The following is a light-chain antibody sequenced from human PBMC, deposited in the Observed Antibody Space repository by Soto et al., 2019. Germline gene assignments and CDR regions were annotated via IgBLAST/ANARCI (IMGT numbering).Light chain of an antibody. CDR3: ATWGDSLSGVV. CDR2: RNN. V-gene: IGLV1-47*01. Sequence: QSVLTQPPSASGTPGQRVTISCSGSSSNIGSNYVYWYQQLPGTAPKLLIYRNNQRPSGVPDRFSGSKSGTSASLAISGLRSEDEADYYCATWGDSLSGVVFGGGTKVTVL. CDR1: SSNIGSNY. J-gene: IGLJ3*02.